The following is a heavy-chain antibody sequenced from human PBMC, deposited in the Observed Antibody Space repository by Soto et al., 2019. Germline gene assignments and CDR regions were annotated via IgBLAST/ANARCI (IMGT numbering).Heavy chain of an antibody. J-gene: IGHJ5*02. V-gene: IGHV1-8*01. Sequence: ASVKVSCKASGYTFTSYDINWVRQATGQGLEWMGWMNPNSGNTGYAQKFQGRVTLTRKPSISKAYMELSSLRSEDTAVYYCARGNYGDYARYHWFDPWGQGTLVTVSS. D-gene: IGHD4-17*01. CDR2: MNPNSGNT. CDR3: ARGNYGDYARYHWFDP. CDR1: GYTFTSYD.